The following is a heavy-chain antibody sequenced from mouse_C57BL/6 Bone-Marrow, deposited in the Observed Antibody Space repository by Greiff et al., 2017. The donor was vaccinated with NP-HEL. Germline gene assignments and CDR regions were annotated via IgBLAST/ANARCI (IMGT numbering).Heavy chain of an antibody. V-gene: IGHV14-4*01. CDR1: GFNIKDDY. D-gene: IGHD4-1*01. CDR3: TTWNWDDAMDY. J-gene: IGHJ4*01. CDR2: IDPENGDT. Sequence: EVQLQQSGAELVRPGASVKLSCTASGFNIKDDYMHWVKQRPEQGLEWIGWIDPENGDTEYASKFQGKATITADTSSNTAYLQLRSLKSEDTAVYYCTTWNWDDAMDYWGQGTSVTVSS.